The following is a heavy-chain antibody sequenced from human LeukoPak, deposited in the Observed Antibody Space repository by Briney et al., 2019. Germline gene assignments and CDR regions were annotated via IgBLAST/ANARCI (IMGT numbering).Heavy chain of an antibody. V-gene: IGHV1-69*13. CDR2: IIPIFGTA. D-gene: IGHD2-21*01. Sequence: GASVKVSCKASGGTFSSYAISWVRQAPGQGLEWMGGIIPIFGTANYAQEFQGRVMITADESTSTAYMELSSLRSEDTAVYYCARGDRMVIADTYDYWGQGTLVTVSS. CDR3: ARGDRMVIADTYDY. J-gene: IGHJ4*02. CDR1: GGTFSSYA.